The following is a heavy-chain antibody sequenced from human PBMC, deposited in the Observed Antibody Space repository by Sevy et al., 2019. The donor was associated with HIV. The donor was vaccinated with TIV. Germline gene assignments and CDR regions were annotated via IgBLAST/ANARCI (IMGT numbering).Heavy chain of an antibody. Sequence: GGSLRLSCAASGFTFSDYYMSWIRQAPGKGLEWVSYISSSGSTIYYADSVKGRVTIARDNAKNSLYLQMNSLRAEDTAVYYCARDSGYYYYYGMDVWGQGTTVTVSS. V-gene: IGHV3-11*01. CDR1: GFTFSDYY. CDR3: ARDSGYYYYYGMDV. D-gene: IGHD3-10*01. CDR2: ISSSGSTI. J-gene: IGHJ6*02.